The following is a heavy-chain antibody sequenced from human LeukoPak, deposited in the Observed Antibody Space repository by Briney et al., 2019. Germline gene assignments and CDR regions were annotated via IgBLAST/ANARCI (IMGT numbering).Heavy chain of an antibody. Sequence: PGRSLRLSCAASRFTFSSYAMHWVRQAPGKGLEWVAVISYDGSNKYYADSVKGRFTISRDNSKNMLYLQMNSLRAEDTAVYYCARDEDYGDYVRYYYYGMDVWGKGTTVTVSS. V-gene: IGHV3-30*04. CDR1: RFTFSSYA. D-gene: IGHD4-17*01. J-gene: IGHJ6*04. CDR3: ARDEDYGDYVRYYYYGMDV. CDR2: ISYDGSNK.